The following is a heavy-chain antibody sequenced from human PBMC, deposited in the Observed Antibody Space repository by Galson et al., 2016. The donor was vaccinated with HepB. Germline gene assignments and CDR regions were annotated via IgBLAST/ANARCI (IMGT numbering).Heavy chain of an antibody. D-gene: IGHD1-26*01. CDR3: AKSLIVGPTMNWYFDL. V-gene: IGHV3-23*01. CDR2: IGGSGGST. CDR1: GFTFSSYV. Sequence: SLRLSCAASGFTFSSYVMSWVRQAPGKGLEWVSGIGGSGGSTYYADSVKGRFTISRDNSKNTLYLQMNSPRAEDTAVYYCAKSLIVGPTMNWYFDLWGRGTLVTVSS. J-gene: IGHJ2*01.